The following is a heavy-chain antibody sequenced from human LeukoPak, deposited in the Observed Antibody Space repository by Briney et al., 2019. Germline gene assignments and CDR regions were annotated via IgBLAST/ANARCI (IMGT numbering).Heavy chain of an antibody. Sequence: ASVKVSCKASGYDFINYGISWVRQAPGQGLEWMGWRSIYNGNTDYRLQGRVTMTTDTSTSTAYMEVRSLRSDDTAVYYCARGGPFPSGSSSREYYLDYWGQGTLVTVSS. CDR2: RSIYNGNT. D-gene: IGHD6-6*01. CDR3: ARGGPFPSGSSSREYYLDY. CDR1: GYDFINYG. J-gene: IGHJ4*02. V-gene: IGHV1-18*01.